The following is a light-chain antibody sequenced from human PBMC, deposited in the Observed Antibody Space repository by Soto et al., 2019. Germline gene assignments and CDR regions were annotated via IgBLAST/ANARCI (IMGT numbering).Light chain of an antibody. Sequence: QSVLTQPPSASGTPGQRVTISCSGGSSNIGTNYVYWYQQLPGTAPKLLIYRNNLRPSGVPARFSASKSGTSASLAISGLRSEDEGDYFCAGWDDSLHGLLFGAGTKLTVL. CDR3: AGWDDSLHGLL. V-gene: IGLV1-47*01. J-gene: IGLJ1*01. CDR1: SSNIGTNY. CDR2: RNN.